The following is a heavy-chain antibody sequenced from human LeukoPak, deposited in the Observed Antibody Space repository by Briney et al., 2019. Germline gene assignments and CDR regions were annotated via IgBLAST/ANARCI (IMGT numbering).Heavy chain of an antibody. V-gene: IGHV3-7*04. CDR1: GFTFSTYW. CDR2: MKQDGSEK. CDR3: ARGGGFCSSTSCYRLDY. Sequence: PGGSLRLSCAGSGFTFSTYWMSWVRQAPGKGLEWVANMKQDGSEKYYVDSVKGRFTISRDNAKSSLFLQMNSLRVEDTAVYYCARGGGFCSSTSCYRLDYWGQGTLVTVSS. J-gene: IGHJ4*02. D-gene: IGHD2-2*01.